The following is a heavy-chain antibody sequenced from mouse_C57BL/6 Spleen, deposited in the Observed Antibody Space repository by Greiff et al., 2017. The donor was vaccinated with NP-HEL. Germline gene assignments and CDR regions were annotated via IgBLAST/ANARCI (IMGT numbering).Heavy chain of an antibody. D-gene: IGHD1-1*01. V-gene: IGHV1-50*01. Sequence: VQLQQPGAELVKPGASVKLSCKASGYTFTSYWMQWVKQRPGQGLEWIGEIDPSASYTNYNQKFKGKATLTVDTSSSTAYMQLSSLTSEDSAVYYCARSYDYYGDYFDYWGQGTTLTVSS. CDR2: IDPSASYT. J-gene: IGHJ2*01. CDR1: GYTFTSYW. CDR3: ARSYDYYGDYFDY.